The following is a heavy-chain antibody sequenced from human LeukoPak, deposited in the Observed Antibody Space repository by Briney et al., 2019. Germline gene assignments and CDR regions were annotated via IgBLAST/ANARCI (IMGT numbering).Heavy chain of an antibody. J-gene: IGHJ1*01. CDR1: GDSIIGSTYD. V-gene: IGHV4-39*01. D-gene: IGHD3-9*01. Sequence: SETLSLTCTVSGDSIIGSTYDRGRFRQPDWAWIRQPPGKGLEWIGNVFHNGDTRYNPSLESRVSISVDTSKNQFSLNLNFVTTADTAVYDCARYGTVYSFDTWGQGTLVTVSS. CDR2: VFHNGDT. CDR3: ARYGTVYSFDT.